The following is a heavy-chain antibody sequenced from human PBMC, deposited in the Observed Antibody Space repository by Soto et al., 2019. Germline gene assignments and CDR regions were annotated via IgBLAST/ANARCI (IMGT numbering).Heavy chain of an antibody. D-gene: IGHD6-13*01. CDR3: ARDLAAAGPFDC. V-gene: IGHV1-18*01. J-gene: IGHJ4*02. CDR1: GYTFTNYA. Sequence: QVQLVQSGAEVKKPGASVKVSCKASGYTFTNYAFSWLRQAPGQGLEWMGWISAYNGNTNYPQKPKGRVTMTTDTSTSTAYMELRSVRSDDTAVYYCARDLAAAGPFDCWGQGTLVTVSS. CDR2: ISAYNGNT.